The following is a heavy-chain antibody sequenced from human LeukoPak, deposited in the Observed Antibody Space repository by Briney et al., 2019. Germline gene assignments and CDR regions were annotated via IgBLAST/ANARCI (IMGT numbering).Heavy chain of an antibody. CDR2: ISFDGSNK. Sequence: PGGSLRLSCAASGFTFSDYPMHWVRQAPGKGLEWVSVISFDGSNKYYADSVKGRFTISRDNSKNTLYLQMNSLRIEDTAVYYCAKEVSDYVTYYYMDVWGKGTTVTVSS. J-gene: IGHJ6*03. V-gene: IGHV3-30*04. CDR1: GFTFSDYP. CDR3: AKEVSDYVTYYYMDV. D-gene: IGHD4-17*01.